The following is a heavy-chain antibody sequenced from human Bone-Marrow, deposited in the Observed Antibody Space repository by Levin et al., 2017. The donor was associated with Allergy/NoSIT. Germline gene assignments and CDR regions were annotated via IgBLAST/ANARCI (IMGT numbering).Heavy chain of an antibody. CDR2: IRSKASAGTT. D-gene: IGHD3-3*01. J-gene: IGHJ4*02. CDR3: ARTSFDFWSGYYGNV. CDR1: GFTFGDYA. V-gene: IGHV3-49*03. Sequence: GGSLRLSCSGSGFTFGDYAVSWFRQAPGKGLEWVAFIRSKASAGTTEYAASVDGRFTISRDDFKSIAYLQMDSLKTEDTAVYYCARTSFDFWSGYYGNVWGQGTLVTVSS.